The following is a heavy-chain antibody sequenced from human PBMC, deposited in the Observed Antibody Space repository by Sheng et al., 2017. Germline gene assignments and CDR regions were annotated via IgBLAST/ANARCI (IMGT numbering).Heavy chain of an antibody. Sequence: EAQLVESGGGLVQPGGSLRLSCEASGFTFSTYWMSWVRQAPGKGLEWVAQIKEDGSEKYHVASVAGRFTISRDNAKNALYLQMNSLRVEDTAVYYCARDNTGTTFDYWGQGTLVT. D-gene: IGHD1-7*01. CDR2: IKEDGSEK. J-gene: IGHJ4*02. V-gene: IGHV3-7*01. CDR1: GFTFSTYW. CDR3: ARDNTGTTFDY.